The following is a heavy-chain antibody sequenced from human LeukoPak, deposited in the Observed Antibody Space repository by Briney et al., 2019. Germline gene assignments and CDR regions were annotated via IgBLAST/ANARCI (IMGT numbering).Heavy chain of an antibody. CDR2: IKQDGTEK. D-gene: IGHD6-19*01. Sequence: TGGSLRLSCAASGFSFTTYWMSWVRQAPGKGLEWVANIKQDGTEKYYVDSVKGRFTISRDNAKNSLYLQMNSLRAEDTAVYYCARDQGVESSETFDIWGQGTMVTVSS. J-gene: IGHJ3*02. V-gene: IGHV3-7*01. CDR3: ARDQGVESSETFDI. CDR1: GFSFTTYW.